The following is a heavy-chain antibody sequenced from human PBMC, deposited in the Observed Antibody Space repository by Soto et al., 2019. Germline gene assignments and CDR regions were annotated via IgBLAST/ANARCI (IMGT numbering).Heavy chain of an antibody. V-gene: IGHV4-39*02. D-gene: IGHD3-16*01. CDR3: VSPYNFYFMDV. CDR2: VSHRGST. CDR1: GGSISSSSFY. Sequence: SETLSLTCTVSGGSISSSSFYWGWVRQPPGKGLEWIGSVSHRGSTYYNPSLTSRVTISVDTSKNHFSLKLNSVTAADTAVYYCVSPYNFYFMDVWGKGTPVTVSS. J-gene: IGHJ6*03.